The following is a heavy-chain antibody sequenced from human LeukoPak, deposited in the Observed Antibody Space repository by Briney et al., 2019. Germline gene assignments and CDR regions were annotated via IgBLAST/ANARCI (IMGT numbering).Heavy chain of an antibody. CDR2: ISSSATYT. J-gene: IGHJ3*02. CDR1: GFSFSDYY. CDR3: ARSFYDFLNGPYEEAFDM. Sequence: GGSLRLSCAASGFSFSDYYMNWIRQAPGKGLEWVSYISSSATYTDYAESVKGRFTVSRDNAKNSLYLQMNSLRAEDTAGYYCARSFYDFLNGPYEEAFDMWGQGTMVTVSS. V-gene: IGHV3-11*03. D-gene: IGHD3-3*01.